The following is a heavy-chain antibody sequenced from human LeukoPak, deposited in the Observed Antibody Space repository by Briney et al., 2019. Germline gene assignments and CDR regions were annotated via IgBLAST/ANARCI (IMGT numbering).Heavy chain of an antibody. J-gene: IGHJ4*02. Sequence: GASVKVSCKASGYTFTSYGISWVRQAPGQGLEWMGWISAYNGNTNYAQKLQGRVTMTTDTSTSTAYMELRSLRSDDTAVYYCARVGCGSGWYSLDFDYWGQGTLVTVSS. CDR3: ARVGCGSGWYSLDFDY. CDR1: GYTFTSYG. D-gene: IGHD6-19*01. CDR2: ISAYNGNT. V-gene: IGHV1-18*01.